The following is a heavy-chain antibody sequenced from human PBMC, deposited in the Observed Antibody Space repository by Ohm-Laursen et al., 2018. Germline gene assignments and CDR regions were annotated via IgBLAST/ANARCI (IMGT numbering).Heavy chain of an antibody. V-gene: IGHV3-53*01. CDR1: GFIVSSND. Sequence: SLRLSCAASGFIVSSNDMCWVRQAPGKGLEWASVIYSGGSTYLADSVKGRFTISRDNSKNTLYLQMNSLSTDDTAVYYCALVSRGWFDPWGQGTLVTVSS. CDR2: IYSGGST. CDR3: ALVSRGWFDP. J-gene: IGHJ5*02. D-gene: IGHD2-15*01.